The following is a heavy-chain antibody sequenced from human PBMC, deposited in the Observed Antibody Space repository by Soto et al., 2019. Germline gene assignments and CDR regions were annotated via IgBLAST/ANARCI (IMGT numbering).Heavy chain of an antibody. J-gene: IGHJ6*02. CDR3: ARGDATYCGGDCYRYFYYGMDV. V-gene: IGHV1-69*13. Sequence: SVKVSCKASGGTFSNHAISWVRQAPGQGLEWVGGIIPMFPTADYAQRFQGRVTITADDSTTTVYMELSGLRSEDTAMYYCARGDATYCGGDCYRYFYYGMDVWGQGTTVTVSS. CDR1: GGTFSNHA. CDR2: IIPMFPTA. D-gene: IGHD2-21*02.